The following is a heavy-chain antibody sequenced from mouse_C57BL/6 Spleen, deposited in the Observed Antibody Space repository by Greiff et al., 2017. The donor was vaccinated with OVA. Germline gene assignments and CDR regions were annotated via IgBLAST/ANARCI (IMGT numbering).Heavy chain of an antibody. CDR2: INPSTGGT. V-gene: IGHV1-42*01. CDR1: GYSFTGYY. D-gene: IGHD2-5*01. CDR3: ARREDSNYGMDY. Sequence: VQLQQSGPELVKPGASVKISCKASGYSFTGYYMNWVKQSPEKSLEWIGEINPSTGGTTYTQKFKAKATLTVDKSSSTAYMQLKSLTSEDSAVYYCARREDSNYGMDYWGQGTSVTVSS. J-gene: IGHJ4*01.